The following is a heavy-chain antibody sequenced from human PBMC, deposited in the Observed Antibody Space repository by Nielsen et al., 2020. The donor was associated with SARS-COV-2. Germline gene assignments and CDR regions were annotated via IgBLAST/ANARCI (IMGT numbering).Heavy chain of an antibody. CDR1: GFTFSSYW. J-gene: IGHJ4*02. V-gene: IGHV3-7*01. D-gene: IGHD4-17*01. Sequence: GESLKISCAASGFTFSSYWMSWVRQAPGKGLEWVANIKQDGSEKYYVDSVKGRFTISRDNAKNSLYLQMNSLRAEDTAVYYCARDHRRTVTPDYWGQGTLVTVSS. CDR2: IKQDGSEK. CDR3: ARDHRRTVTPDY.